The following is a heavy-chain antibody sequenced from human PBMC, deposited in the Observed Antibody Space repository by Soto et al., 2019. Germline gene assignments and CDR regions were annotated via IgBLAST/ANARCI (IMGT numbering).Heavy chain of an antibody. V-gene: IGHV1-69*01. CDR2: IIPIFGTA. D-gene: IGHD1-26*01. J-gene: IGHJ4*02. CDR1: GGTFSSYS. CDR3: ARDGGRYSGGSDY. Sequence: QVQLVQSGAEVKKPGSSVKVSCKASGGTFSSYSINWVRQAPGQGLEWMGEIIPIFGTANYAQKLQGRVTITADESTSTAYMELSSLRSEDTAVYSCARDGGRYSGGSDYWGQGTLVTVSS.